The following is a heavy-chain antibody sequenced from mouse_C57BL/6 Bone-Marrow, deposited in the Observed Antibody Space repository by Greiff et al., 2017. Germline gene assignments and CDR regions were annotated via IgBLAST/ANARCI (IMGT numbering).Heavy chain of an antibody. CDR3: ARSLYGSRRYFDV. V-gene: IGHV1-42*01. CDR1: GYSFTGYY. CDR2: INPSTGGT. D-gene: IGHD1-1*01. Sequence: EVQLQQSGPELVKPGASVKISCKASGYSFTGYYMNWVKQSPEKSLEWIGEINPSTGGTTYNQKFKAKATLTVDKSSSTAYMQLKSLTSEDSAVYYCARSLYGSRRYFDVWGTGTTVTVSS. J-gene: IGHJ1*03.